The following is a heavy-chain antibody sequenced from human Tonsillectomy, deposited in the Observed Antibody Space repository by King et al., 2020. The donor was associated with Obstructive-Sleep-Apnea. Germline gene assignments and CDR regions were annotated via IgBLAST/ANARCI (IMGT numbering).Heavy chain of an antibody. CDR2: IWYDGSKT. CDR3: AKRDWDHYFEN. Sequence: VQLVESGGGVVQPGRSLRLSCAASGFTFGSYAFHWVRQAPGKGLEWVALIWYDGSKTDYADSVKARFTISRDNSRNTVYLQMNSVRVDDTAVYYCAKRDWDHYFENWGQGTLVTVSS. J-gene: IGHJ4*02. V-gene: IGHV3-33*03. CDR1: GFTFGSYA. D-gene: IGHD1-26*01.